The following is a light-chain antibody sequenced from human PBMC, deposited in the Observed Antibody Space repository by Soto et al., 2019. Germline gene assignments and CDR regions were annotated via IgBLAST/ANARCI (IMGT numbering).Light chain of an antibody. CDR3: CSFAVGSTLV. V-gene: IGLV1-40*01. Sequence: QSVLTQPPSVSGAPGQRVTISCTGSSSNIGAGYDVHWYQQLPGTAPKLLIYGNSNRPSGVPDRFSGSKSGNTASLTISGLQAEDEADYYCCSFAVGSTLVFGGGTKLTVL. CDR2: GNS. CDR1: SSNIGAGYD. J-gene: IGLJ2*01.